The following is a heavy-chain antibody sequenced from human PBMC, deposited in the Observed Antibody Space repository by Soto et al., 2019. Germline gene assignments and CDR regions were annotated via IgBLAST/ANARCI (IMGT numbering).Heavy chain of an antibody. CDR3: AKPRSDYYFDY. D-gene: IGHD2-21*02. CDR2: ISYDGSNK. V-gene: IGHV3-30*18. CDR1: GFAFSSYG. J-gene: IGHJ4*02. Sequence: PGGSLRLSCAASGFAFSSYGMHWVRQAPGKGLEWVAVISYDGSNKYYADSVKGRFTISRDNSKNTLYLQMNSLRAEDTAVYYCAKPRSDYYFDYWVQGTLVTVSS.